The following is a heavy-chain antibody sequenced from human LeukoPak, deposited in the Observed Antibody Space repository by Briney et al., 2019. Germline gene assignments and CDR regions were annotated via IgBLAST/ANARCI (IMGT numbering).Heavy chain of an antibody. D-gene: IGHD3-3*01. V-gene: IGHV3-15*07. CDR3: TTDKSYYDFWGTYYYYGMDV. CDR1: GGSISSYY. CDR2: IKSKTDGGTT. J-gene: IGHJ6*02. Sequence: ETLSLTCTVSGGSISSYYWSWVRQAPGKGLEWVGRIKSKTDGGTTDYAAPVKGRFTISRDDSKNTLYLQMNSLKTEDTAVYYRTTDKSYYDFWGTYYYYGMDVWGQGTTVTVSS.